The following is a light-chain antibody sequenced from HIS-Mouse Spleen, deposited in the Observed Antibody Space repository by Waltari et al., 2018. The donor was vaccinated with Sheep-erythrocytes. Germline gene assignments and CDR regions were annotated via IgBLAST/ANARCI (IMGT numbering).Light chain of an antibody. V-gene: IGLV3-25*03. J-gene: IGLJ1*01. CDR3: QSADSSGTYV. CDR1: ALPKQY. CDR2: KDG. Sequence: SYELTQPPSVSVSPGQTARITCSGDALPKQYAYWYKQKPGQAPGLVIYKDGERPSGIPEGFSGSSPGTTVTLTISGVQAEDEADYYCQSADSSGTYVFGTGTKVTVL.